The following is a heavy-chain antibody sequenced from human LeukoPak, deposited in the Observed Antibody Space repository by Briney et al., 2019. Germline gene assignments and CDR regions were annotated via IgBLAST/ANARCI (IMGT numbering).Heavy chain of an antibody. CDR2: IYHSGST. V-gene: IGHV4-4*02. CDR3: ARDARRLIVVVPAATNYYYGMDV. D-gene: IGHD2-2*01. Sequence: SGTLSLTCAVSGGSISSSNWWSWVRQPPGKGLEWIGEIYHSGSTNYNPSLKSRVTISVDKSKNQFSLKLSSVTAADTAVYYCARDARRLIVVVPAATNYYYGMDVWGQGTTVTVSS. CDR1: GGSISSSNW. J-gene: IGHJ6*02.